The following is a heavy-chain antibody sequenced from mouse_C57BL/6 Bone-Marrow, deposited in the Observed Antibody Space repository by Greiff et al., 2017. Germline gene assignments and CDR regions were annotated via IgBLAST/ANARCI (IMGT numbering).Heavy chain of an antibody. V-gene: IGHV1-64*01. J-gene: IGHJ3*01. D-gene: IGHD2-2*01. CDR2: IHPNSGST. Sequence: QVHVKQPGAELVKPGASVKLSCKASGYTFTSYWMHWVKQRPGQGLEWIGMIHPNSGSTNYNEKFKSKATLTVDKSSSTAYMQLSSLTSEDSAVYYCATLCGYDVGFAYWGQGTLVTVSA. CDR3: ATLCGYDVGFAY. CDR1: GYTFTSYW.